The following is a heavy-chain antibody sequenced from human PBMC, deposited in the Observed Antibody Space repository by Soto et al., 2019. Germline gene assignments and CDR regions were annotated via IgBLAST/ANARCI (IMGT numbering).Heavy chain of an antibody. CDR1: GGSFSGYY. J-gene: IGHJ3*02. CDR3: ARTGYSSGWYKAAFDI. CDR2: INHSGST. V-gene: IGHV4-34*01. Sequence: QVQLQQWGAGLLKPSETLSLTCAVYGGSFSGYYWSWIRQPPGKGLGWIGEINHSGSTNFNPSLKSRVTISVDTSKNQFSLKLSSVTAADTAVYYCARTGYSSGWYKAAFDIWGQRTMVTVSS. D-gene: IGHD6-19*01.